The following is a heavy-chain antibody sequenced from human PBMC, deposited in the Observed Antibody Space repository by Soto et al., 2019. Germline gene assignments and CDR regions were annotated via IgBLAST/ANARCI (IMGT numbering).Heavy chain of an antibody. CDR2: INHSGST. CDR3: ARFDTYSSSSY. CDR1: GGSFSGYY. D-gene: IGHD6-6*01. Sequence: PSETLSLTCAVYGGSFSGYYWSWIRQPPGKGLEWIGEINHSGSTNYNPSLKSRVTISVDTSKNQFSLKLSSVTAADTAVYYCARFDTYSSSSYWGQGTLVTVSS. J-gene: IGHJ4*02. V-gene: IGHV4-34*01.